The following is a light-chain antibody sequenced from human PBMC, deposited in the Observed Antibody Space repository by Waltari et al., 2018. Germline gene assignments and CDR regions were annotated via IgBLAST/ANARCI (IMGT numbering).Light chain of an antibody. V-gene: IGLV3-1*01. CDR3: QAWDSSTVV. CDR2: PDS. CDR1: KLGDKY. J-gene: IGLJ2*01. Sequence: SYELTQPPSVSVSPGQTASITCSGDKLGDKYACWYQQKPGQSPVLVIYPDSKRPSGIPERFSGPNSGNTATLTIGGTQAMDEADYYCQAWDSSTVVFGGGTKLTVL.